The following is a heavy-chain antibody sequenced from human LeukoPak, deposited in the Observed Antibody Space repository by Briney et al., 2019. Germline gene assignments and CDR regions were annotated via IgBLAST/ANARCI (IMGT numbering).Heavy chain of an antibody. Sequence: PGGSLRLSCAASGFTLSSYAMSWVRQAPGKGLEWVSAISDTGNTYHADSVKGRFTISRDNAKNSVYLQMNSLRAEDTAVYYCAKDIVGGGDDYWGQGTLVTVSS. CDR1: GFTLSSYA. V-gene: IGHV3-23*01. CDR2: ISDTGNT. J-gene: IGHJ4*02. D-gene: IGHD2-21*02. CDR3: AKDIVGGGDDY.